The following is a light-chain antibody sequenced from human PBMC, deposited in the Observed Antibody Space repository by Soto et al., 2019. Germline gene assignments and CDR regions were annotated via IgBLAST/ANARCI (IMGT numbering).Light chain of an antibody. V-gene: IGKV3-20*01. Sequence: EIVITQSPATLSVSPGERSTLSCISSHSVSSSYLAWYQQKPGQAPRLLIYGASSRATGIPDRLSGSGSGTDFTLTISRLEPEDFAVYYCQQYGSSPWTFGQGTNVDIK. CDR3: QQYGSSPWT. J-gene: IGKJ1*01. CDR1: HSVSSSY. CDR2: GAS.